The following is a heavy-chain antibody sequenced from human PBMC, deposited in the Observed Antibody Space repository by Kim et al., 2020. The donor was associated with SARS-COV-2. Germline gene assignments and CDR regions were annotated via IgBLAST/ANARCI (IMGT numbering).Heavy chain of an antibody. Sequence: NPSLTGRVTISVDTSKNQFSLKRRSVTAADTAVYYCARDRGYSYGGFDYWGQGTLVTVSS. D-gene: IGHD5-18*01. V-gene: IGHV4-59*01. J-gene: IGHJ4*02. CDR3: ARDRGYSYGGFDY.